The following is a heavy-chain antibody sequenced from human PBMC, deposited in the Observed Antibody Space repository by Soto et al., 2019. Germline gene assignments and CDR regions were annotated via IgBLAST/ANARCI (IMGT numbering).Heavy chain of an antibody. CDR1: GFIFKSFV. J-gene: IGHJ6*02. D-gene: IGHD2-2*01. CDR3: AKGGASRSYVIDV. V-gene: IGHV3-23*01. Sequence: DVQLLETGGGLVQPGGSLRLSCRASGFIFKSFVINWVRQAPGKGLEWVSIIGGTGHNTFYADSVRGRFTFSRDNSENTVYLEMNSLRAGDTAIYFGAKGGASRSYVIDVWGPGTTVIVSS. CDR2: IGGTGHNT.